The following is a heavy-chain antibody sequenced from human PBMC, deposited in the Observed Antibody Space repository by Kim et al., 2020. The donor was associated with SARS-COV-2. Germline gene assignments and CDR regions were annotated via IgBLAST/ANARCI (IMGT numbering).Heavy chain of an antibody. CDR1: GFTFSSYA. V-gene: IGHV3-30*04. Sequence: GGSLRLSCAASGFTFSSYAMHWVRQAPGKGLEWVAVISYDGSNKYYADSVKGRFTISRDNSKNTLYLQMNSLRAEDTAVYYCARDRWGDCSSTSCYARLLVGYYYYGMDVWGQGTTVTVSS. J-gene: IGHJ6*02. CDR3: ARDRWGDCSSTSCYARLLVGYYYYGMDV. D-gene: IGHD2-2*01. CDR2: ISYDGSNK.